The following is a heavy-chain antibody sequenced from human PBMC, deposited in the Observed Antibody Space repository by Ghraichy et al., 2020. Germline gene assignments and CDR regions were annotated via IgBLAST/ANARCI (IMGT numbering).Heavy chain of an antibody. Sequence: ESLNISCTVSGGSISSYYWSWIRQPPGKGLEWIGYIYYSGSTNYNPSLKSRVTISVDTSKNQFSLKLSSVTAADTAVYYCARLTTKVYYYYGMDVWGQGTTVTVSS. V-gene: IGHV4-59*01. J-gene: IGHJ6*02. CDR1: GGSISSYY. CDR2: IYYSGST. CDR3: ARLTTKVYYYYGMDV. D-gene: IGHD3-22*01.